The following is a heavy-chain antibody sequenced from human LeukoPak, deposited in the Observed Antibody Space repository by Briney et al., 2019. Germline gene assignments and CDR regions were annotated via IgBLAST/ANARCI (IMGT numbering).Heavy chain of an antibody. V-gene: IGHV3-33*01. CDR1: GLTFSSYG. CDR2: IWYDGSNK. D-gene: IGHD2-8*01. Sequence: PGGSLRLSCAASGLTFSSYGMHWVRQAPGKGLEWVAVIWYDGSNKYYADSVKGRFTISRDNSKNTLYLQMNSLRAEDTAVYYCARGGRWDFCTNGVCYGSPWDLDYWGQGTLVTVSS. CDR3: ARGGRWDFCTNGVCYGSPWDLDY. J-gene: IGHJ4*02.